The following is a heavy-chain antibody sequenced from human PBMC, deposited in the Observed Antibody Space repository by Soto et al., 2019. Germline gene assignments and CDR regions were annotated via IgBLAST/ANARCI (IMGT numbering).Heavy chain of an antibody. D-gene: IGHD5-12*01. Sequence: SETLSLTCTVSGGSLSSYDWSWIRQSPGKGLEWVGDVYFSGNTNYNPSLNRRVTISIDTSKNQFSLRLAYVTAAHRAFYDCRSVRPRGYDGSWGPGTLATGFS. V-gene: IGHV4-59*01. CDR2: VYFSGNT. J-gene: IGHJ5*02. CDR3: RSVRPRGYDGS. CDR1: GGSLSSYD.